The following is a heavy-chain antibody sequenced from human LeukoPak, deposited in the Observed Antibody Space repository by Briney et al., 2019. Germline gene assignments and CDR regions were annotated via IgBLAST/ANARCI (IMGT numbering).Heavy chain of an antibody. CDR1: GGSISSSSYY. Sequence: SETLSLTCTVSGGSISSSSYYWSWIRQPPGKGLEWIGEINHSGSTNYNPSLKSRVTISVDTSKNQFSLKLSSVTAADTAVYYCARSSWYGYWGQGTLVTVSS. CDR2: INHSGST. CDR3: ARSSWYGY. J-gene: IGHJ4*02. D-gene: IGHD6-13*01. V-gene: IGHV4-39*07.